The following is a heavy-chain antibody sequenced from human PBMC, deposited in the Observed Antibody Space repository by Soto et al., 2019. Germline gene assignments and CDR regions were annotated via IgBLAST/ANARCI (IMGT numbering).Heavy chain of an antibody. D-gene: IGHD2-2*01. CDR1: GGSFSGYY. CDR3: RSSTSCYDESCVDV. J-gene: IGHJ6*02. CDR2: INHSGGT. Sequence: SETLSLTCAVYGGSFSGYYWSWIRQPPVKGLEWIGEINHSGGTNYNPSLKSRVTISVDTSKNHFSLELSSVTAADTAMYYCRSSTSCYDESCVDVWGQGTMVTVSS. V-gene: IGHV4-34*01.